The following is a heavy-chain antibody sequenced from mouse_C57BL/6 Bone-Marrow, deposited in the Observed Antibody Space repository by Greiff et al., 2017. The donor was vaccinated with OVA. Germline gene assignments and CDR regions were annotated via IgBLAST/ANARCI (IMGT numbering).Heavy chain of an antibody. CDR3: ARDGYPAWFAY. Sequence: QVQLQQPGAELVRPGSSVKLSCKASGYTFTSYWMHWVKQRPIQGLEWIGNIDPSDSEPHYNQKFKDKATLTVDKSSSTAYMQLSSLTSEDSAVYYCARDGYPAWFAYWGQGTLVTVSA. D-gene: IGHD2-3*01. CDR2: IDPSDSEP. J-gene: IGHJ3*01. V-gene: IGHV1-52*01. CDR1: GYTFTSYW.